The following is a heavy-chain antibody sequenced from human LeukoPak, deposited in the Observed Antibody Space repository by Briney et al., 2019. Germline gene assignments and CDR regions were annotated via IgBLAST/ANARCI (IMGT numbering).Heavy chain of an antibody. V-gene: IGHV3-30*18. CDR1: GFTFSSYG. D-gene: IGHD4-17*01. J-gene: IGHJ3*02. Sequence: GGSLRLSCAASGFTFSSYGMHWVRQAPGKGLEWVAVISYDGSNKYYADSVKGRFTISRDNSKNTLYLQMNSLRAEDTAVYYCAKDFGDYGDRSDAFDIWGQGTMVTVSS. CDR2: ISYDGSNK. CDR3: AKDFGDYGDRSDAFDI.